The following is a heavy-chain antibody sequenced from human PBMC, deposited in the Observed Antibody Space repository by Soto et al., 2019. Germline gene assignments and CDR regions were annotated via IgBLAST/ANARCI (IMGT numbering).Heavy chain of an antibody. CDR1: GGSFSAYY. J-gene: IGHJ5*02. V-gene: IGHV4-34*01. D-gene: IGHD3-22*01. CDR3: ARGVYDTSGYYDWFDP. CDR2: INHSGST. Sequence: PSETLSLTCAVYGGSFSAYYWSWIRQPPGKGLEWLGEINHSGSTNYNPSLKSRVTISVDTSKNQFSLKLSSVTAADTAVYYCARGVYDTSGYYDWFDPWGQGTLVTVSS.